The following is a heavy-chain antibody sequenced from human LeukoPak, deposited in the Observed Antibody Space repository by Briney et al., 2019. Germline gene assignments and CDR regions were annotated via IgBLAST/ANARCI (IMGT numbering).Heavy chain of an antibody. CDR2: IDPDGSEK. CDR1: GFTFNSYW. Sequence: GGSLRLSCAASGFTFNSYWMSWVRQAPGKGLEWVANIDPDGSEKQYGDSVKGRFTTSRDNAKNSLYLQMNSLRAEDTAIYYCARIYHFGDNNWRYFDNWGQGTLVTVSS. CDR3: ARIYHFGDNNWRYFDN. V-gene: IGHV3-7*01. D-gene: IGHD3-10*01. J-gene: IGHJ4*02.